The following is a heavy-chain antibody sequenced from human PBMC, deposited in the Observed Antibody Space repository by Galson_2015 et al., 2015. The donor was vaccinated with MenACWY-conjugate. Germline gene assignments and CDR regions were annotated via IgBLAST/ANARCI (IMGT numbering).Heavy chain of an antibody. CDR2: IGPGGGADT. CDR1: GFFFSNYG. CDR3: ASRLPGGGSVY. Sequence: SLRLSCAASGFFFSNYGMSWVRQAPGKGLEWVATIGPGGGADTYYSDSLRGRFTISRDNSKNTLYLQMNSLSAEDTAIYFCASRLPGGGSVYWGQGTLVTVSS. D-gene: IGHD2-15*01. J-gene: IGHJ4*02. V-gene: IGHV3-23*01.